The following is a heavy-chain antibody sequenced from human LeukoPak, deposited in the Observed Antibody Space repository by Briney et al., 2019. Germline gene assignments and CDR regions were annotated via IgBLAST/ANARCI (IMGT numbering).Heavy chain of an antibody. CDR2: IYSDGTT. CDR1: GFTVSNNY. D-gene: IGHD3-22*01. CDR3: ARDHGGSSGYDY. Sequence: PGGSLRLSCAASGFTVSNNYMSWVRQAPGKKLEWVSDIYSDGTTFYADSVKGRFTISRDNAKNSLYLQMNSLRAEDTAVYYCARDHGGSSGYDYWGQGTLVTVSS. V-gene: IGHV3-53*01. J-gene: IGHJ4*02.